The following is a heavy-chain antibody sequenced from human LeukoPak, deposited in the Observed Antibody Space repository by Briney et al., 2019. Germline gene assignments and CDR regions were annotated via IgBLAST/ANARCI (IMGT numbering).Heavy chain of an antibody. CDR2: IYYSGST. J-gene: IGHJ3*02. CDR3: ATSTPVTTTEDAFDI. D-gene: IGHD4-17*01. Sequence: SETLSLTCTVSGGSISSSSYYWGWIRQPPGKGLEWIGSIYYSGSTYYNPSLKSRVTISVDTSKNQFSLKLSSVTAADTAVYYCATSTPVTTTEDAFDIWGQGTMVTVSS. V-gene: IGHV4-39*07. CDR1: GGSISSSSYY.